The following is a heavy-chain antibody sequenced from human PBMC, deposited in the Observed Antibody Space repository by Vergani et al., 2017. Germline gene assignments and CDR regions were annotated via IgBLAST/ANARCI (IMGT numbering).Heavy chain of an antibody. Sequence: QVQLVESGGGVVQPGRSLRLSCAASGFTFSSYGMHWVRQAPGKGLEWVAVIRYDGSNTYYADSVKGRFTISRDNSKNTLFLQMNSLRPEDTAVYYCARDTVTGSRYFDYWGQGTLVTVSS. CDR3: ARDTVTGSRYFDY. CDR2: IRYDGSNT. J-gene: IGHJ4*02. D-gene: IGHD6-19*01. CDR1: GFTFSSYG. V-gene: IGHV3-33*01.